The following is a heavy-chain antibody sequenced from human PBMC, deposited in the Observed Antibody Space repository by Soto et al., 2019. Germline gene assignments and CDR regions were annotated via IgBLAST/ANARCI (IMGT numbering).Heavy chain of an antibody. D-gene: IGHD2-2*01. CDR2: INTDGSVA. Sequence: EVQLVESGGGLVQPGESLRLSCAASGLTFRSYWMHWVRQAPGKGLVWVSRINTDGSVAMYVDSVKGRFTISRDNAKNTLYLPMNSLRAEDTAVYYCVRAMQLWRLASLGQGALVTVSS. CDR3: VRAMQLWRLAS. J-gene: IGHJ4*02. V-gene: IGHV3-74*03. CDR1: GLTFRSYW.